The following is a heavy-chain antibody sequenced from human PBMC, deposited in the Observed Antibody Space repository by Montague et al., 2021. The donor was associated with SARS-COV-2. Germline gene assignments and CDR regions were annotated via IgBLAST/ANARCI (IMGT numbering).Heavy chain of an antibody. J-gene: IGHJ6*02. CDR3: AKGTTTGYFYGMDV. CDR2: ISWNSGRI. V-gene: IGHV3-9*01. Sequence: SLRLSCAASGFTFDDYAMHWVRQVPGKGLEWVSGISWNSGRIGYVDSVRGRFTISRDNAKNSLYLQMNSLRAEDTALYSCAKGTTTGYFYGMDVWGQGTTVTVSS. D-gene: IGHD1-1*01. CDR1: GFTFDDYA.